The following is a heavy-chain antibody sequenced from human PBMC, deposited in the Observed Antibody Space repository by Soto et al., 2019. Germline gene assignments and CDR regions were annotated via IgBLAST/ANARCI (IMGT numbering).Heavy chain of an antibody. CDR2: ISYDGSNK. J-gene: IGHJ4*02. V-gene: IGHV3-30-3*01. Sequence: EGSLRLSCAAYGFTFSSYAMQWVRQAPGKGLEWVAVISYDGSNKYYADSVKGRFTISRDNSKNTLYLQMNSLRAEDTAVYYCARDPSSAGQQLTFDYWGQGTL. CDR1: GFTFSSYA. CDR3: ARDPSSAGQQLTFDY. D-gene: IGHD6-13*01.